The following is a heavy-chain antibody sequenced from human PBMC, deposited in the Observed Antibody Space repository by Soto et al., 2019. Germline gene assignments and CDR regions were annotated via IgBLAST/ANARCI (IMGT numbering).Heavy chain of an antibody. D-gene: IGHD2-2*01. CDR2: INPNSGGT. V-gene: IGHV1-2*02. Sequence: ASVKVSCKASGYTFTGYYMHWVRQAPGQGLEWMGWINPNSGGTNYAQKFQGRVTMTRDTSISTAYMELSRLRSDDTAVYYCARDDQLHKTYYYYYGMDVWGQGTTVTVYS. CDR1: GYTFTGYY. J-gene: IGHJ6*02. CDR3: ARDDQLHKTYYYYYGMDV.